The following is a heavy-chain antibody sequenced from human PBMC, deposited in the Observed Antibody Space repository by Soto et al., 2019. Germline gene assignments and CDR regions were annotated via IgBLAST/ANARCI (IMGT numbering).Heavy chain of an antibody. CDR3: AHRRSGEVSDYDSSVLDI. V-gene: IGHV2-5*08. J-gene: IGHJ3*02. Sequence: SGPTLVNPTQTLTLTCTFSGFSLSTSGMCVSWIRQPPGKALEWLALIYWDDDKRYSPSLKSRLTITKDTSKNQVVLTMTNMDPVDTATYYCAHRRSGEVSDYDSSVLDIWGQGTMVTVSS. D-gene: IGHD3-22*01. CDR1: GFSLSTSGMC. CDR2: IYWDDDK.